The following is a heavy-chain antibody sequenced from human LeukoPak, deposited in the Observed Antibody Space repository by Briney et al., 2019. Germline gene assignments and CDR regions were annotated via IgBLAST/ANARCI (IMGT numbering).Heavy chain of an antibody. Sequence: GESLKISCKGSGYSFTDYWIGWVRQMPGKGLEWMGIIYPGDSDTRYSPSFQGQVTISADRSISTAYLQWGSLKASDTAMYYCARHETGPYFDYWGQGTLVTVSS. D-gene: IGHD1-1*01. CDR1: GYSFTDYW. V-gene: IGHV5-51*01. CDR2: IYPGDSDT. CDR3: ARHETGPYFDY. J-gene: IGHJ4*02.